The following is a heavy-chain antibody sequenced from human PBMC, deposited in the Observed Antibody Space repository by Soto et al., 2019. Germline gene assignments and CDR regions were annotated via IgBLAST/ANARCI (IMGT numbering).Heavy chain of an antibody. D-gene: IGHD3-3*01. CDR2: ISYDGSNK. Sequence: GGSLRLSCAASGFTFSSYAMHWVRQAPGKGLEWVAVISYDGSNKYYADSVKGRFTISRDNSKNTLYLQMNSLRAEDTAVYYCARAPTPHDYHFWSGYKNWGQGTLVTVSS. V-gene: IGHV3-30-3*01. CDR3: ARAPTPHDYHFWSGYKN. J-gene: IGHJ4*02. CDR1: GFTFSSYA.